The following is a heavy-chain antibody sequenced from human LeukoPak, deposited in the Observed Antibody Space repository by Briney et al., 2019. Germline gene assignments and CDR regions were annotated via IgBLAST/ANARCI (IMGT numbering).Heavy chain of an antibody. Sequence: PSQTLSLTCTVSGGSISGGDYYWSWIRQPPGKGLEWIGYIYYSGSTYYNPSLKSRVTISVDTSKNQFSLKLSSVTAADTAVYYCARIADTDSSSIYGMDVWGKGTTVTVSS. CDR3: ARIADTDSSSIYGMDV. D-gene: IGHD6-13*01. CDR1: GGSISGGDYY. V-gene: IGHV4-30-4*01. CDR2: IYYSGST. J-gene: IGHJ6*04.